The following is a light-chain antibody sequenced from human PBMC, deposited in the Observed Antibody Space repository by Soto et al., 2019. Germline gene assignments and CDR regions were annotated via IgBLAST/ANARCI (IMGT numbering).Light chain of an antibody. J-gene: IGLJ1*01. Sequence: QSVLTQPASVSGSPGQSITISCTGTSSDVGGYNYVSWYQQHPGKAPKLMIYDVSNRPSGVSNRFSGSKSGNTASLTISGLQAEYEADCYCSSYTSSSTYVFGTGSKVTVL. CDR3: SSYTSSSTYV. CDR1: SSDVGGYNY. V-gene: IGLV2-14*03. CDR2: DVS.